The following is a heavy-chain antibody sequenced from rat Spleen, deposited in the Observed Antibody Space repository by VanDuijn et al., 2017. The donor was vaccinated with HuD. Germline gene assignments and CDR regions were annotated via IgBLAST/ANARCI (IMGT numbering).Heavy chain of an antibody. CDR1: GITFSNYD. CDR3: ARSVFDY. V-gene: IGHV5-25*01. Sequence: EVQLVESGGGLVQPGRSMKLSCAASGITFSNYDMAWVRQAPPKGLEWVASISYDGSRTYFRDSVKGRFTISRDNAQNTLYLQMDSLRSEDTATYYCARSVFDYWGQGVMVTVSS. CDR2: ISYDGSRT. J-gene: IGHJ2*01.